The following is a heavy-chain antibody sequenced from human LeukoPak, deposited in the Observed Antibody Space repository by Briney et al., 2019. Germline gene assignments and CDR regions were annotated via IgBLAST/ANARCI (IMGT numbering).Heavy chain of an antibody. CDR3: TRSLYYDSWSGYFGGEDFDY. Sequence: QAGGSLKLSCTASGFTFSGSAIHWVRQASGKGLEWVGRIRSKSNNYATTYGASVKGRFTFSRDDSKNTAYLQMNSLKPEDTAVYYCTRSLYYDSWSGYFGGEDFDYWGQGTLVTVSS. J-gene: IGHJ4*02. CDR2: IRSKSNNYAT. V-gene: IGHV3-73*01. CDR1: GFTFSGSA. D-gene: IGHD3-3*01.